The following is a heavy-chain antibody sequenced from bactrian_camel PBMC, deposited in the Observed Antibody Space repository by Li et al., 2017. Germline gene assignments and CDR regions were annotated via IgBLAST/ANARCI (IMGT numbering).Heavy chain of an antibody. Sequence: HVQLVESGGGSVQTGGSLRLSCGVSGFSLADNDYCLGWFRQAPGKEREGVAAIYTGGDRLYADSVKGRFTISLNRAQTMVYLQMSSLEPEDTAVYYCAADLVITEPLSQDEYRNWGQGTQVTVS. V-gene: IGHV3S53*01. D-gene: IGHD7*01. CDR2: IYTGGDR. J-gene: IGHJ4*01. CDR1: GFSLADND. CDR3: AADLVITEPLSQDEYRN.